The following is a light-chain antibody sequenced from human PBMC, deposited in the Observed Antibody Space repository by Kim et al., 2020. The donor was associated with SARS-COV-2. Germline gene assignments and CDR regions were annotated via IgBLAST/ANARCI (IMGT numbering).Light chain of an antibody. CDR1: QNIRTY. Sequence: GDRVTITRRTSQNIRTYLNWYPQRPGKAPKLLIYASSSLQSEVPSRFSGSGSGADFTLTIAGLQADDFATYHCQQTYSNPPTFGGGTKVDIK. V-gene: IGKV1-39*01. CDR3: QQTYSNPPT. J-gene: IGKJ4*01. CDR2: ASS.